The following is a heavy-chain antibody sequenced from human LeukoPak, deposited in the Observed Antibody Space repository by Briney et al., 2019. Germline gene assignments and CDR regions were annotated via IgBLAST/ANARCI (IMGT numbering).Heavy chain of an antibody. CDR1: GFTFSSYA. CDR3: ARGAGYSGSYYHPPQVDY. V-gene: IGHV3-23*01. J-gene: IGHJ4*02. D-gene: IGHD1-26*01. CDR2: ISGSGGST. Sequence: GGSLRLSCAASGFTFSSYAMSWVRQAPGKGLEWVSAISGSGGSTYYADSVKGRFTISRDNSKNTLYLQMNSLRSDDTAVYYCARGAGYSGSYYHPPQVDYWGQGTLVTVSS.